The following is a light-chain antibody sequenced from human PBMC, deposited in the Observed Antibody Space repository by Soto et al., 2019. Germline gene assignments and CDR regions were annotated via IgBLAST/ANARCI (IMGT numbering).Light chain of an antibody. CDR1: ISDVGSHAS. Sequence: QSALTQPASVSGSAGQSITISCTGTISDVGSHASVSWYQQHPGKAPKLIIYEVTYRPSGVSNRFSGSKSGNTASLTISGLQAEDEADYHCAAFTSHSSHEVFGTGTKVTVL. CDR2: EVT. V-gene: IGLV2-14*01. J-gene: IGLJ1*01. CDR3: AAFTSHSSHEV.